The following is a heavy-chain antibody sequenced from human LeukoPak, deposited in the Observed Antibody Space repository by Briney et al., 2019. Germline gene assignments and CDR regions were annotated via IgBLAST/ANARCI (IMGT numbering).Heavy chain of an antibody. V-gene: IGHV4-4*02. CDR3: ARVTTIAAAGNSFDF. J-gene: IGHJ4*02. D-gene: IGHD6-13*01. Sequence: SETLSLTCAVSGDSISSRNWWSWVRQPPGEGREWSGEIHHSGSTNYNPSLKSRVTISVDKSKNQFSLKLTSVTAADTAVYYCARVTTIAAAGNSFDFWGQGTLVTVSS. CDR1: GDSISSRNW. CDR2: IHHSGST.